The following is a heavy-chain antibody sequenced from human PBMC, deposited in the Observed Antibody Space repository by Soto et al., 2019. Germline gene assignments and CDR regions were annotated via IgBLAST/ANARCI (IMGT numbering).Heavy chain of an antibody. D-gene: IGHD2-21*01. V-gene: IGHV1-8*01. J-gene: IGHJ4*02. Sequence: QVQLVQSGAEVKKPGTSVRISCKTSGYTFSNYDINWVRQAAGQGLEWMGWMNPNSGYTVPARNFQGTGTMTRDTCMTTAKMELRSLRSEAAAVYYCVRVIGSVDFWGQGTLVTVSS. CDR1: GYTFSNYD. CDR2: MNPNSGYT. CDR3: VRVIGSVDF.